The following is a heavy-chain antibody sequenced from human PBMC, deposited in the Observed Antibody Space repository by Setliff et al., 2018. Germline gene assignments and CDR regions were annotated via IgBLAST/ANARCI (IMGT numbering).Heavy chain of an antibody. CDR1: GYTFTIYG. CDR2: ISAYNGNA. D-gene: IGHD2-21*02. V-gene: IGHV1-18*01. J-gene: IGHJ4*02. CDR3: ARSPPTVVVTAIQAIFVY. Sequence: ASVKVSCQASGYTFTIYGISWVRQAPGQGLEWMGWISAYNGNANYAQKLQGRLTMTTDTSTSTACMELRCLRSDDTAVYYCARSPPTVVVTAIQAIFVYWGQGTLVTVSS.